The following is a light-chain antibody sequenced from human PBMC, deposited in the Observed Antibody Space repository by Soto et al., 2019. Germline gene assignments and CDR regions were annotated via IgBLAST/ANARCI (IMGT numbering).Light chain of an antibody. Sequence: QSALTQPASVSGSPGQSIAISCTGTSSDVGSSDLVSWYQQHPGKAPKLMIYEVSKRPSGVPDRFSGSKSGNTASLTVSGLQAEDEADYYCSSYAGGPYVFGTGTKVTVL. J-gene: IGLJ1*01. CDR3: SSYAGGPYV. V-gene: IGLV2-14*02. CDR1: SSDVGSSDL. CDR2: EVS.